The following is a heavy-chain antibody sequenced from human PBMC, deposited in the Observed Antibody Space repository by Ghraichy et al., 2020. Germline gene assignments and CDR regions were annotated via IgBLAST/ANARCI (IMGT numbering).Heavy chain of an antibody. CDR3: AKDRVQYSGSYSNFQH. CDR1: GFTFSSYA. V-gene: IGHV3-23*01. J-gene: IGHJ1*01. CDR2: ISGSGGST. D-gene: IGHD1-26*01. Sequence: GGSLRLSCAASGFTFSSYAMSWVRQAPGKGLEWVSAISGSGGSTYYADSVKGRFTISRDNSKNTLYLQMNSLRAEDTAVYYCAKDRVQYSGSYSNFQHWGQGTLVTVSS.